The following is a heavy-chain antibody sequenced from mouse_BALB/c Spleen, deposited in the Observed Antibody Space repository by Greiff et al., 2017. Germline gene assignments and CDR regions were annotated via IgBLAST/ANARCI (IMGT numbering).Heavy chain of an antibody. V-gene: IGHV1-63*02. CDR3: AREGYGNSHWYAMDY. Sequence: VKLVESGAELVRPGTSVKMSCTAAGYTFTNYWIGWVKQRPGHGLEWIGDIYPGGGYTNYNEKFKGKATLTADTSSSTAYMQLSSPTSEDSAVYYCAREGYGNSHWYAMDYWGQGTSVTVSS. J-gene: IGHJ4*01. CDR1: GYTFTNYW. CDR2: IYPGGGYT. D-gene: IGHD2-1*01.